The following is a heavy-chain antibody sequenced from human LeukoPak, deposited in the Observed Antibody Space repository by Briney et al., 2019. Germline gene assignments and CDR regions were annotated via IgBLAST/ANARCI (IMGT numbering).Heavy chain of an antibody. CDR1: GYTFTSYA. Sequence: RASVKVSCKASGYTFTSYAMHWARQAPGQRLEWMRWINAGNGNTKYSQKFQGRVTITRDTSASTAYMELSSLRSEDTAVYYCARDVGGDCSFDYWGHGTLVTVSS. CDR3: ARDVGGDCSFDY. J-gene: IGHJ4*01. CDR2: INAGNGNT. V-gene: IGHV1-3*01. D-gene: IGHD2-21*02.